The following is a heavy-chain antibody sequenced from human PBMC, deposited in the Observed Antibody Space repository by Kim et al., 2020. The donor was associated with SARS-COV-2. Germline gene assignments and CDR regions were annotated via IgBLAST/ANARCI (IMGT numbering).Heavy chain of an antibody. V-gene: IGHV1-69*01. CDR3: ARSGESGSYFLDAFDI. Sequence: KFQGRVTITADESTSTAYMELSSLRSEDTAVYYCARSGESGSYFLDAFDIWGQGTMVTVSS. J-gene: IGHJ3*02. D-gene: IGHD1-26*01.